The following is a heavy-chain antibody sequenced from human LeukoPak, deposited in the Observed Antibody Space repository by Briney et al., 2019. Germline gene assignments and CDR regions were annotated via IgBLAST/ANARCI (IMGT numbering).Heavy chain of an antibody. CDR3: ARDKKYGEYSLGAFDI. CDR1: GFTFSSYW. Sequence: GSLRLSCAASGFTFSSYWMHWVRQAPGKGLVWVSRINSDESSTSYADSVKGRFTISRDNAKNTLYLQMSSLKAEDTAVYYCARDKKYGEYSLGAFDIWGQGTMVTVSS. V-gene: IGHV3-74*01. J-gene: IGHJ3*02. D-gene: IGHD4-17*01. CDR2: INSDESST.